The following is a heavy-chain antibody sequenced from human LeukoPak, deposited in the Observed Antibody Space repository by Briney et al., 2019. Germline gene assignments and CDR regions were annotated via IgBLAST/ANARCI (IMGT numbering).Heavy chain of an antibody. Sequence: SETLSLTCTVSGYSISSGYYWGWIRQPPGKGLEWIGSIYHSGSTYYNPSLKSRVTISVDTSKNQFSLKLSSVTAADTAVYYCARVTATPRSICTNGVCLEYFQHWGQGTLVTVSS. CDR3: ARVTATPRSICTNGVCLEYFQH. D-gene: IGHD2-8*01. J-gene: IGHJ1*01. V-gene: IGHV4-38-2*02. CDR2: IYHSGST. CDR1: GYSISSGYY.